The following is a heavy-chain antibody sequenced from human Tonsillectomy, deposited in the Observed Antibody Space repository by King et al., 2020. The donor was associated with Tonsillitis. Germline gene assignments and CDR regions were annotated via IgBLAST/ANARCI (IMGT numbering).Heavy chain of an antibody. J-gene: IGHJ5*02. V-gene: IGHV3-74*01. D-gene: IGHD2-2*01. CDR1: GFTFSSYW. CDR2: INSDGSST. Sequence: VQLVESGGGLVQPGGSLRLSCAASGFTFSSYWMHWVRQAPGKGLVWVSRINSDGSSTSYADSVKGRFTISRDNAKNTLYLQMNSLRAEDTAVYYCARASSYCSSTSCRCTFDPWGQGTLVTVSS. CDR3: ARASSYCSSTSCRCTFDP.